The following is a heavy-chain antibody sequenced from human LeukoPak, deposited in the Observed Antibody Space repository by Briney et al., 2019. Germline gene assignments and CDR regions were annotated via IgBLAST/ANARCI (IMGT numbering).Heavy chain of an antibody. J-gene: IGHJ4*02. V-gene: IGHV1-69*06. D-gene: IGHD1-26*01. Sequence: ASVKVSCKASGGTFSSYAISWVRQAPGQGLEWMGGIIPIFGTANYAQKFQGRVTMTEDTSTDTAYMELSSLRSEDTAVYYCATVVMGATTPFDYWGQGTLVTVSS. CDR1: GGTFSSYA. CDR2: IIPIFGTA. CDR3: ATVVMGATTPFDY.